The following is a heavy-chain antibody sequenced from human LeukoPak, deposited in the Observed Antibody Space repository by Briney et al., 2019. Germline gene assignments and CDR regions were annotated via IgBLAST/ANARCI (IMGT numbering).Heavy chain of an antibody. CDR1: GYSISSGYY. CDR2: IYHSGST. V-gene: IGHV4-38-2*02. J-gene: IGHJ3*02. Sequence: SETLSLTCTVSGYSISSGYYWGWIRQPPGKGLEWIGSIYHSGSTYYNPSLKSRVTISVDTSKNQFSLKLSSVTAADTAVYYCARVTLLGYSYGVDAFDIWGQGTMVTVSS. D-gene: IGHD5-18*01. CDR3: ARVTLLGYSYGVDAFDI.